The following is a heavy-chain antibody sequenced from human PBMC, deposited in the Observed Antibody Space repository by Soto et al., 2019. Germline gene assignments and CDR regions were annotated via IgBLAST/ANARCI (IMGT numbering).Heavy chain of an antibody. CDR3: ARLVRYCSGGSCYFTRDAFDI. CDR1: GGSISSYY. V-gene: IGHV4-59*08. D-gene: IGHD2-15*01. Sequence: QVQLQESGPGLVKPSETLSLTCTVSGGSISSYYWSWIRQPPGKGLEWLGYIYYSGSTNYNPALKSRVTISVDTSKNQFSLKLSSVTAADTAVYYCARLVRYCSGGSCYFTRDAFDIWGQGTMVTVSS. CDR2: IYYSGST. J-gene: IGHJ3*02.